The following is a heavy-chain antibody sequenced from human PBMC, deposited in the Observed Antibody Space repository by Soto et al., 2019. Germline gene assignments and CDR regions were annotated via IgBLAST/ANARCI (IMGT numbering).Heavy chain of an antibody. CDR3: ARDGHIVATSRFDP. Sequence: QVQLVQSGAEVKKPGSSVKVSCKASGGTFSSYTISWVRQAPGQGLEWMGRIIPILGIANYAQKFQGRATITADKSTSTAYMELSSLRSEDTAVYYCARDGHIVATSRFDPWGQGTLLTVSS. D-gene: IGHD5-12*01. V-gene: IGHV1-69*08. J-gene: IGHJ5*02. CDR1: GGTFSSYT. CDR2: IIPILGIA.